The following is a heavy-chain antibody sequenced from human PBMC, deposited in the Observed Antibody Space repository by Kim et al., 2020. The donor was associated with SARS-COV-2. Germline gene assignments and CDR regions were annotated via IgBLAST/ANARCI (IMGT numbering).Heavy chain of an antibody. D-gene: IGHD1-26*01. CDR1: GGSISSGSYY. V-gene: IGHV4-61*02. Sequence: TLSLTCTVSGGSISSGSYYWSWIRQPAGKGLEWIGRIYTSGSTNYNPSLKSRVTISVDTSKNQFSLKLSSVTAADTAVYYCARGRMVGATYRERYFDYWGQGTLVTVSS. J-gene: IGHJ4*02. CDR2: IYTSGST. CDR3: ARGRMVGATYRERYFDY.